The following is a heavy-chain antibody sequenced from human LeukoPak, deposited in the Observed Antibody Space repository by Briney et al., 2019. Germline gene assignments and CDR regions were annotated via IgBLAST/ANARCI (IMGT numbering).Heavy chain of an antibody. CDR1: GGSISSFY. CDR2: ISYSGTT. Sequence: PSETLSLTCTVSGGSISSFYWSWIRRPPGKGLEWIGYISYSGTTNYNPSLKSRLTMSVDTSKNQFSLKLSSVTAADTAVYYCARIVPVDLDNWFDPWGQGTLVTVS. V-gene: IGHV4-59*08. CDR3: ARIVPVDLDNWFDP. J-gene: IGHJ5*02. D-gene: IGHD2-2*01.